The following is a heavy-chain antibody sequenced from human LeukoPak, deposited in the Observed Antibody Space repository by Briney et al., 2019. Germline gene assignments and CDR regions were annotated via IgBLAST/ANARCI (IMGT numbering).Heavy chain of an antibody. J-gene: IGHJ4*02. CDR3: ARGVQEGVYY. CDR1: GYTFSSLD. Sequence: ASVKVSCKASGYTFSSLDINWERQATGQGLEWMGWISPNSGYAGYVQKFQGRVTMTRDTYTSTAYMELSSLRSEDTAVYYCARGVQEGVYYWGQGTLVTVSS. CDR2: ISPNSGYA. V-gene: IGHV1-8*01. D-gene: IGHD3-16*01.